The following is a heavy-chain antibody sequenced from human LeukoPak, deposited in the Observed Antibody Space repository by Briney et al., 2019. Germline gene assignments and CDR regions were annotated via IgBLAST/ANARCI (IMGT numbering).Heavy chain of an antibody. J-gene: IGHJ4*02. Sequence: ASVKVSCKASGYTFTGYYIHWVRQAPGQGLEWMGRISPNSGGTNYAQKFQGRVTMTRDTSISTAYMELSRLTSDDTALYYCARVSEGYTTGWYDYWGQGTLVSVSS. CDR1: GYTFTGYY. D-gene: IGHD6-13*01. CDR3: ARVSEGYTTGWYDY. V-gene: IGHV1-2*06. CDR2: ISPNSGGT.